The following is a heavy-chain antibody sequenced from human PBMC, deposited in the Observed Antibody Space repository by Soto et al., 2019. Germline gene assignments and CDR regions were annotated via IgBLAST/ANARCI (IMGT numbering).Heavy chain of an antibody. CDR2: IWYDGSNK. Sequence: GGSLRLSCAASGFTFSSYGMHWVRQAPGKGLEWVAVIWYDGSNKYYADSVKGRFTISRDNSKNTLYLQMNSLRAEDTAVYYCARSRRPETKTWYYYYGMDVWGQGTTVTVSS. V-gene: IGHV3-33*01. CDR3: ARSRRPETKTWYYYYGMDV. CDR1: GFTFSSYG. J-gene: IGHJ6*02. D-gene: IGHD6-13*01.